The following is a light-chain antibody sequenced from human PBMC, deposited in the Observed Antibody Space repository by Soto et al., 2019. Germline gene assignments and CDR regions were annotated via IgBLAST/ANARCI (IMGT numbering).Light chain of an antibody. V-gene: IGKV3-15*01. Sequence: EIVMTQSPATLSVSPGERATLSCRASQSVSSYLAWYQQKPGQAPRLLIYGASARATGIPDRFSGSGAGTEFTLTISSLQSEDFAVYYCHQYNNWRTFGQGTKVDIK. J-gene: IGKJ1*01. CDR1: QSVSSY. CDR3: HQYNNWRT. CDR2: GAS.